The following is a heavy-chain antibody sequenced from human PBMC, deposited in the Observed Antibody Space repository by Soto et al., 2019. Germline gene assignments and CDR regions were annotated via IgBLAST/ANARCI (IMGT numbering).Heavy chain of an antibody. CDR1: GGTFSTYT. D-gene: IGHD1-26*01. Sequence: QVHLVQSGAEVKQPGSSVKVSCKASGGTFSTYTITWLRQAPGQGPEWMGRIIPVLGIANYAQKFQGRITPALGTANSAQKCQGRSTVTADKSTRTAYMELSSLRSEDTAVFYCAIPDHPNIDPGRDFFDYWGQGTLVTVSS. CDR2: IIPVLGIA. J-gene: IGHJ4*02. CDR3: AIPDHPNIDPGRDFFDY. V-gene: IGHV1-69*02.